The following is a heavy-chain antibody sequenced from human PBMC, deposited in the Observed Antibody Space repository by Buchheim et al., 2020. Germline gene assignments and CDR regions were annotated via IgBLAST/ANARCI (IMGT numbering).Heavy chain of an antibody. CDR2: IYPSDSDT. Sequence: QLVQSGAEVKKPGESLKISCKASGYSFTSYWIAWVRQMPGKGLELMGIIYPSDSDTRYSPSFQGQATISADKSINTAYLQWSSLKASETAMYYCARHVPYFDILTGRAGGGTDVWGQGTT. CDR1: GYSFTSYW. J-gene: IGHJ6*02. D-gene: IGHD3-9*01. V-gene: IGHV5-51*01. CDR3: ARHVPYFDILTGRAGGGTDV.